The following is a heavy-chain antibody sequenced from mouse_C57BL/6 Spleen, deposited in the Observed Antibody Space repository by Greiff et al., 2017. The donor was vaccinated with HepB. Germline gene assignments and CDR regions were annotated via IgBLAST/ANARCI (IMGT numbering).Heavy chain of an antibody. V-gene: IGHV1-80*01. CDR1: GYAFSSYW. Sequence: VQLQQSGAELVKPGASVKISCKASGYAFSSYWMNWGKQRPGKGLAWIGQIYPGDGDTNYNGQFKGKATLTADKSSSTAYMQLSSLTSEDSAVYVCASGNVDFSNYDEFAYWSQGTLVTVSA. CDR3: ASGNVDFSNYDEFAY. D-gene: IGHD2-4*01. CDR2: IYPGDGDT. J-gene: IGHJ3*01.